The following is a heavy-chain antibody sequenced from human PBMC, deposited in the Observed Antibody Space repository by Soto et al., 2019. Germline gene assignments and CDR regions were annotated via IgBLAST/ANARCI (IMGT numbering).Heavy chain of an antibody. Sequence: QLQLQESGSGLVKPSQTLSLTCAVSGGSISSGGYSWSWIRQPQGTGLEWNGYIYLSRSTYYNPSLKSRGTISVVRSRNQFSLKLSSVTAADTDVYYCARDLLGLGDSTWCQGTLVTVSS. CDR2: IYLSRST. J-gene: IGHJ5*02. CDR1: GGSISSGGYS. V-gene: IGHV4-30-2*01. CDR3: ARDLLGLGDST.